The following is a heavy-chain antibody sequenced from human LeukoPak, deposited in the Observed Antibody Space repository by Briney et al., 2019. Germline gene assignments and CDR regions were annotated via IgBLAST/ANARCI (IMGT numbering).Heavy chain of an antibody. CDR2: ISGGGDDT. Sequence: GGSLRLSCAVSGFIFSSSAMSWVRQAPGKGLEWVSAISGGGDDTSYADSARGRFTVSRDNSKNTLYLQMNSLRAEDTAVYYCAKDGGYDYSLDAFDIWGRGTMVTVSS. CDR3: AKDGGYDYSLDAFDI. CDR1: GFIFSSSA. J-gene: IGHJ3*02. V-gene: IGHV3-23*01. D-gene: IGHD5-12*01.